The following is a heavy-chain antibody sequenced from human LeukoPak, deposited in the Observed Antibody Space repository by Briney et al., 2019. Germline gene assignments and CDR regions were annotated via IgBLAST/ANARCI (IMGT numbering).Heavy chain of an antibody. Sequence: SETLSLTCTVSGGSISSYYWSWIRQPPGKGLEWIGYIYYSGSTNYNPSLKSRVTISVDTSKNQFSLKLSSVTAADTAVYYCARVGGRWGHYKLDYWGQGTLVTVSS. CDR3: ARVGGRWGHYKLDY. CDR2: IYYSGST. V-gene: IGHV4-59*01. CDR1: GGSISSYY. D-gene: IGHD4-17*01. J-gene: IGHJ4*02.